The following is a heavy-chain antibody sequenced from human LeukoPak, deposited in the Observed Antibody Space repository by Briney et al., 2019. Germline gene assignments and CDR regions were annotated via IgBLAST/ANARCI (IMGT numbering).Heavy chain of an antibody. J-gene: IGHJ5*02. D-gene: IGHD6-13*01. CDR3: ARRGYSSSWYRAHWFDP. Sequence: PSETLSLTCAVSGGSISTGGLSWSWVRQPPGKGLEWIGYISHSGITYYNPSLKSRVTISVDRSKNHFSLKLSSVTAADTAVYYCARRGYSSSWYRAHWFDPWGQGTLVTVSS. CDR1: GGSISTGGLS. V-gene: IGHV4-30-2*01. CDR2: ISHSGIT.